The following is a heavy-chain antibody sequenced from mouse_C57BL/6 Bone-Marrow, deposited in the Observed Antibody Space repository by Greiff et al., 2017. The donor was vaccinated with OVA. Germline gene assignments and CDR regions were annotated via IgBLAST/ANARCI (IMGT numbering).Heavy chain of an antibody. CDR1: GYTFTDYY. D-gene: IGHD1-1*01. CDR2: INPYNGGT. CDR3: ARRSYHDY. J-gene: IGHJ2*01. V-gene: IGHV1-19*01. Sequence: VQLQQSGPVLVKPGASVKMSCKASGYTFTDYYMNWVQQSHGKSLEWIGVINPYNGGTSYNQKFKGKATLTVDKSSSTAYMELNSLTSEDSAVYYCARRSYHDYWGQGTTLTVSS.